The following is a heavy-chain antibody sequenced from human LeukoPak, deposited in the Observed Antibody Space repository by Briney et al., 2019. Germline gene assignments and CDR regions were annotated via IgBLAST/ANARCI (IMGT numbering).Heavy chain of an antibody. CDR3: AKSRGCSSTSCLVDY. J-gene: IGHJ4*02. D-gene: IGHD2-2*01. Sequence: GGSLRLSCAASGVTFSSYGMHWVRQAPGKGLEWVAVISYDGSNKYYADSVKGRFTISRDNSKNTLYLQMNSLRAEDTAVYYCAKSRGCSSTSCLVDYWGQGTLVTVSS. V-gene: IGHV3-30*18. CDR1: GVTFSSYG. CDR2: ISYDGSNK.